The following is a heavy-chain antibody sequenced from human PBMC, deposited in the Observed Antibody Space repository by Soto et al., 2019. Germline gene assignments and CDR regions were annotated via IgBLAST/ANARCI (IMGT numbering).Heavy chain of an antibody. V-gene: IGHV3-30-3*01. CDR2: ISYDGSNK. J-gene: IGHJ4*02. D-gene: IGHD3-10*01. CDR3: ARDAGSGSAQNFDY. Sequence: GGSLRLSCAASGFTFSSYAMHWVRQAPGKGLEWVAVISYDGSNKYYADSVKGRFTISRDNSKNTLYLQMNSLRAEDTAVYYCARDAGSGSAQNFDYWGQGTLVTVSS. CDR1: GFTFSSYA.